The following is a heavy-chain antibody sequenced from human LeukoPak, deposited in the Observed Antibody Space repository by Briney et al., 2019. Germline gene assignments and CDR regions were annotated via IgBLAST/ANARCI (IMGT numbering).Heavy chain of an antibody. J-gene: IGHJ3*02. V-gene: IGHV3-7*01. Sequence: PGGSLRLSCTASGFTFSNYAMTWVRQAPGKGLEWVANIKQDGSEKYYVDSVKGRFTISRDNAKNSLYLQMNSLRAEDTAVYYCAREWFGELSGAGAFDIWGQGTMVTVSS. D-gene: IGHD3-10*01. CDR3: AREWFGELSGAGAFDI. CDR1: GFTFSNYA. CDR2: IKQDGSEK.